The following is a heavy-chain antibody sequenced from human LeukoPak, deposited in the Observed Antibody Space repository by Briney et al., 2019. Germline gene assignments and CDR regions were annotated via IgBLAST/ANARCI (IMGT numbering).Heavy chain of an antibody. D-gene: IGHD1-14*01. J-gene: IGHJ4*02. CDR2: IYTGGTT. V-gene: IGHV3-66*01. CDR3: ARATGALRPWDF. CDR1: GFNVSSNY. Sequence: PGGSLRLSCAVSGFNVSSNYMSWVRQPPGKGLKWVSIIYTGGTTYFADSVKGRFTVYRDNSKNTLYLQMNSLRAEDTAVYYCARATGALRPWDFWGQGTLVTVSS.